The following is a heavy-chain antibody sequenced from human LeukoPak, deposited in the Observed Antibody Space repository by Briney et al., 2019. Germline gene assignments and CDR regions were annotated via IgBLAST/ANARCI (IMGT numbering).Heavy chain of an antibody. CDR2: INPNSGNT. CDR3: ARGRYYYDSSGYYLYYFDY. Sequence: APVKVSCKASGYTFTGYYMHWVRQAPGQGLEWMGWINPNSGNTGYAQKFQGRVTITRNTSISTAYMELSSLRSEDTAVYYCARGRYYYDSSGYYLYYFDYWGQGTLVTVSS. CDR1: GYTFTGYY. J-gene: IGHJ4*02. D-gene: IGHD3-22*01. V-gene: IGHV1-8*03.